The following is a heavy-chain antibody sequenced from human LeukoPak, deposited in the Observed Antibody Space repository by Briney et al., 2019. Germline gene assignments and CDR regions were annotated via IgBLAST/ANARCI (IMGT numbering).Heavy chain of an antibody. V-gene: IGHV4-39*01. J-gene: IGHJ4*02. CDR3: SGQQLALTPWGYFDY. CDR1: SGSIRTNSTY. D-gene: IGHD6-13*01. CDR2: IYYSGST. Sequence: SETLSLTCTVSSGSIRTNSTYWGWIRQPPGKGLEWIGSIYYSGSTYYNPSLKSRVTISVDTSKNQSSLKLSSVTAADTAVYYCSGQQLALTPWGYFDYWGQGTLVTVSS.